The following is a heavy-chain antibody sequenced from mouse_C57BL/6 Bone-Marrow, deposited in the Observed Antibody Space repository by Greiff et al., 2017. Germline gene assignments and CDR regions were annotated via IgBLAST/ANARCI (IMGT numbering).Heavy chain of an antibody. CDR2: VDPENGDT. CDR1: GFNIKDDY. CDR3: TTVYYYGSSSSWYFDV. D-gene: IGHD1-1*01. Sequence: EVQLQESGAELVRPGASVKLSCTASGFNIKDDYMHWVKQRPEQGLEWIGWVDPENGDTEYASKFQGKATITADTSSNTAYLQLSSLTSEDTAVYYCTTVYYYGSSSSWYFDVWGTGTTVTVSS. V-gene: IGHV14-4*01. J-gene: IGHJ1*03.